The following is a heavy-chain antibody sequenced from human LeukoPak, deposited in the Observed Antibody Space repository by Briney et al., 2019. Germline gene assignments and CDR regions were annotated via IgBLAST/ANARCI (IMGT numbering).Heavy chain of an antibody. D-gene: IGHD3-22*01. Sequence: PGGSLRLSCAASGFTFDDYAMHWVRQAPGKGLEWVSVIYSGGSTYYADSVKGRFTISRDSSKNTLYLQMNSLRAEDTAVYYCAMYYYDSSGYYSDYWGQGTLVTVSS. CDR2: IYSGGST. CDR1: GFTFDDYA. J-gene: IGHJ4*02. V-gene: IGHV3-66*01. CDR3: AMYYYDSSGYYSDY.